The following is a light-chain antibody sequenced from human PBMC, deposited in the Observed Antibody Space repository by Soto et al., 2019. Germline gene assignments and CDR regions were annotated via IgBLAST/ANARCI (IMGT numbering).Light chain of an antibody. V-gene: IGLV2-14*01. CDR2: DVS. CDR1: SSDVGGYNY. Sequence: QSVLTQPASVSGSPGQSITISCTGTSSDVGGYNYVSWYQQHPGKAPKLMIYDVSNRPSGVSNRFSGYKSGNTASLTISGLQAEDEADYYCSSYTSSSTLLYVFVTGTKLTVL. J-gene: IGLJ1*01. CDR3: SSYTSSSTLLYV.